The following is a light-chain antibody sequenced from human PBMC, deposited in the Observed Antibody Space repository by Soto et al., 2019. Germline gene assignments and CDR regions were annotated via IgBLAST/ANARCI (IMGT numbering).Light chain of an antibody. V-gene: IGKV1-39*01. CDR3: QQSYSTPLT. Sequence: DIQMSQSPSSLSASVGDRVTTTCRASQSISSYLNWYQQKPGKAPKLLIYAASSLQSGVPSRFSGSGSGTDFTLTISSLQPEDFATYYCQQSYSTPLTFGPGTKVDI. CDR2: AAS. CDR1: QSISSY. J-gene: IGKJ3*01.